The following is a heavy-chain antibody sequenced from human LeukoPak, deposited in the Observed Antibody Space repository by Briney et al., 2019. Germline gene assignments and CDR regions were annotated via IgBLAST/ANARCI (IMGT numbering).Heavy chain of an antibody. J-gene: IGHJ4*02. V-gene: IGHV4-59*01. CDR2: IYYSGST. CDR3: ARGGDLTNFDY. Sequence: SETLSLTCTVSGGSISSYYWSWIRQPPGKGLEWIGYIYYSGSTNYNPSLKSRVTISVDTSKNQFSLKLSSVTAADTAVYYCARGGDLTNFDYWGQGTLVTVSS. CDR1: GGSISSYY. D-gene: IGHD2-8*01.